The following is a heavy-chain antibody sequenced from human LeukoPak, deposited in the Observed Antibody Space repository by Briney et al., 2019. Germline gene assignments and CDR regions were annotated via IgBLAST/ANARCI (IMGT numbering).Heavy chain of an antibody. Sequence: SETLSLTCTVSGGSISSSSDYWGGIRQPPGKGLEGIGCSYYSGSTYYNPSLKSRVTISVDTSKNQFSLKLSSVTAADTAVYSWARDQGWRSSGWLFHYFDYWGQGTLVTVSS. CDR2: SYYSGST. CDR3: ARDQGWRSSGWLFHYFDY. D-gene: IGHD6-19*01. V-gene: IGHV4-39*07. CDR1: GGSISSSSDY. J-gene: IGHJ4*02.